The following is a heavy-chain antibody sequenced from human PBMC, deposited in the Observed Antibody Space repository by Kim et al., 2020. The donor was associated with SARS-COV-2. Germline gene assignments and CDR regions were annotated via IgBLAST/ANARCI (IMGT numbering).Heavy chain of an antibody. CDR1: GFTFSSYW. D-gene: IGHD6-13*01. V-gene: IGHV3-74*01. CDR3: ARGGQQLATLDY. J-gene: IGHJ4*02. Sequence: GGSLRLSCAASGFTFSSYWINWVRQAPGKGLVWLSRINIDGSTTNYADSVKGRLTISRDNARNTLYLQMNSLRAEDTAVYYCARGGQQLATLDYWGQGTLVTVSS. CDR2: INIDGSTT.